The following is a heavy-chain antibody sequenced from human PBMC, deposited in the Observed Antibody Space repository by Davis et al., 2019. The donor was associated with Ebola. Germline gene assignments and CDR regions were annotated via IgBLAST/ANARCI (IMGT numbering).Heavy chain of an antibody. CDR3: AKDDEDIVVVPPPMF. J-gene: IGHJ4*02. D-gene: IGHD2-2*01. CDR2: ISYDGSTE. CDR1: GFTFSSYA. Sequence: GESLKISCAASGFTFSSYAIHWVRQAPGKGLDWVAVISYDGSTEYYADSVKGRFTISRDNSKNTLYLQMTSLSAEDTALYYCAKDDEDIVVVPPPMFWGQGTLVTVSS. V-gene: IGHV3-30-3*01.